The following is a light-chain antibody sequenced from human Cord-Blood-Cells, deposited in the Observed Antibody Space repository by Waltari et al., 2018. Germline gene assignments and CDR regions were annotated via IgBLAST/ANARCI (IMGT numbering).Light chain of an antibody. V-gene: IGKV3-20*01. Sequence: EIVLTQSPGTLSLSPGERATLSCRASQIVSSSYLAWYQQKPGQDPRLLIYAASSRAAVIPDRFIGSGSGTDFTLTISRLEPEDFAVYYCQQYGSSPLTFGGGTKVEFK. CDR3: QQYGSSPLT. CDR2: AAS. CDR1: QIVSSSY. J-gene: IGKJ4*01.